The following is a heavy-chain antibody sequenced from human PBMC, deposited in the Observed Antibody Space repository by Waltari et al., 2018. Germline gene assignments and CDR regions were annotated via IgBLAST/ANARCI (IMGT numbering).Heavy chain of an antibody. CDR1: GYTVTSYY. V-gene: IGHV1-46*01. Sequence: QVQLVQSGAEEKKPGASVKVSCKASGYTVTSYYLHWVRQAPGQGLEWMGIINPSGGSTSYAQKFQGRVTMTRDTSTSTVYMELSSLRSEDTAVYYCARAGVTGGLYYYYYMDVWGKGTTVTVSS. CDR3: ARAGVTGGLYYYYYMDV. J-gene: IGHJ6*03. D-gene: IGHD3-10*01. CDR2: INPSGGST.